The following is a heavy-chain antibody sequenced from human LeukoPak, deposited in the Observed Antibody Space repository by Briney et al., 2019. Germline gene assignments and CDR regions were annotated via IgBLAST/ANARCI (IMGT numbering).Heavy chain of an antibody. D-gene: IGHD1-26*01. CDR2: TYVSGNT. CDR1: GFIFNHHW. Sequence: GGSLRLSCVGSGFIFNHHWMSWVRQAPGKGLKWVSVTYVSGNTYYADSVKGRFTVSRDNTKNTLYLQMNSLRVEDSAVYYCATEVGSWGQGTLVAVSS. J-gene: IGHJ5*02. CDR3: ATEVGS. V-gene: IGHV3-66*01.